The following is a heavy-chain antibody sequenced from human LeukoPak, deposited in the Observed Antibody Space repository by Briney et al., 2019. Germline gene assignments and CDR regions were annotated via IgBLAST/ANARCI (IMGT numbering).Heavy chain of an antibody. J-gene: IGHJ4*02. CDR1: DGSISSYY. CDR3: ARWGHFDTSGYFVADY. V-gene: IGHV4-59*01. Sequence: SETLSLTCTVSDGSISSYYWTWFRQPPGKGLEWIGHIYYTGTTHYNPSLQSRVSISIDTSKNQFSLKLRSVTAVDTAAYYCARWGHFDTSGYFVADYWGQGTLITVSS. CDR2: IYYTGTT. D-gene: IGHD3-22*01.